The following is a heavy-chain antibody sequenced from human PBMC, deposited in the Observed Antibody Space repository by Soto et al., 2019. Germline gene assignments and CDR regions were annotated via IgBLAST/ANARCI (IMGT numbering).Heavy chain of an antibody. Sequence: ASVKVSCKASGYSFITYAITWVRQAPGQGLEWMGWISGYNGNTNYAHKLQGRVTMTTDTSTSTAYMELRSLRSDDTAVYYCARGATYRGYMDVWGKGTSVTVSS. CDR2: ISGYNGNT. V-gene: IGHV1-18*01. CDR3: ARGATYRGYMDV. D-gene: IGHD2-2*01. CDR1: GYSFITYA. J-gene: IGHJ6*03.